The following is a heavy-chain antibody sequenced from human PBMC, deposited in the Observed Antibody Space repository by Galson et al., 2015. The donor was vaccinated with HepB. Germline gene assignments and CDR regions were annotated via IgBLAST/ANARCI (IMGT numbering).Heavy chain of an antibody. CDR1: GGTFSSYT. CDR3: ASHSLAAPPDFDS. D-gene: IGHD6-13*01. CDR2: IIPISGIP. V-gene: IGHV1-69*01. J-gene: IGHJ4*02. Sequence: SCKASGGTFSSYTISWVRQVPGQGLECLGGIIPISGIPKYAQKFQGRVTITADDSTSTVYMELSSLTSEDTAVYYCASHSLAAPPDFDSWGQGTLVTVSS.